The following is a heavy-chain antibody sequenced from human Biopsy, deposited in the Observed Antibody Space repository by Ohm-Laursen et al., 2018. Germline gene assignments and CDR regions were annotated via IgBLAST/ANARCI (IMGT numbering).Heavy chain of an antibody. J-gene: IGHJ6*02. V-gene: IGHV4-61*01. D-gene: IGHD2-2*01. CDR3: TRDVKRYCSGTSCYSGYFGMDV. CDR1: GGSVSDSFHF. CDR2: VYDSGTT. Sequence: GTLSFTCSVSGGSVSDSFHFWSWIRQPPGKGLEWIANVYDSGTTNYNPSLKSRVTISLDTSKNQFSLKLNSVTAADTAVYFCTRDVKRYCSGTSCYSGYFGMDVWGQGTTVTVSS.